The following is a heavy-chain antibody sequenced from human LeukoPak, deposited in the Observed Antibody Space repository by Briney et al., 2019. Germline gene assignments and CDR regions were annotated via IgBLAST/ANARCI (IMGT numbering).Heavy chain of an antibody. V-gene: IGHV3-30*18. Sequence: GGSLRLSCAASGFTFSSYGMHWVRQAPGKGLEWVAVISYDGSNKYYADSVKGRFTISRDNSKNTLYLQMNSLRAEDTAVYYCANRAYSSGWYSGAFDIWGQGTMVTVSS. D-gene: IGHD6-19*01. CDR1: GFTFSSYG. J-gene: IGHJ3*02. CDR2: ISYDGSNK. CDR3: ANRAYSSGWYSGAFDI.